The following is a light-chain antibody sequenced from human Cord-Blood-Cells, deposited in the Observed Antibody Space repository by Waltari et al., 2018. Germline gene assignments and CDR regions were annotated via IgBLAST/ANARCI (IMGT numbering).Light chain of an antibody. Sequence: DIVMTQSPASLAVSLGEGATITCKSSQSVLYSSNNKNYLAWYQQKPGQPPKLLIYWASTRESGVPDRFSGSGSGTDFTLTISSLQAEDVAVYYCQQYYSTPWTFGQGTKVEIK. J-gene: IGKJ1*01. CDR3: QQYYSTPWT. CDR2: WAS. CDR1: QSVLYSSNNKNY. V-gene: IGKV4-1*01.